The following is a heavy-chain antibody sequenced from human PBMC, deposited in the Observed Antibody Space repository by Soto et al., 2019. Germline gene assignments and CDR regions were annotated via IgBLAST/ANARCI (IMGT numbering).Heavy chain of an antibody. CDR2: ISYDGSNK. D-gene: IGHD4-17*01. CDR1: GFTFSSYA. CDR3: ALGDYGFQH. J-gene: IGHJ1*01. V-gene: IGHV3-30-3*01. Sequence: PGGSLRLSCAASGFTFSSYAMHWVRQAPGKGLEWVAVISYDGSNKYYADSVKGRFTISRDNSKNTLYLQMNSLRAEDTAVYYCALGDYGFQHWGQGTLVTVSS.